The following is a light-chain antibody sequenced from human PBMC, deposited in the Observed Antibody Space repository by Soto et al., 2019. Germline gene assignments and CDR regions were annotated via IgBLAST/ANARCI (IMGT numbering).Light chain of an antibody. Sequence: DIQMTQSPSSLSASVGDRVTITCRASQGISNYVVWYQQKPGRIPKLLIYAASTLQSGVPSRFSGSVSGTDFTLTISSLQPEDVATYYCQKYTTALWTFGQGTKEEIK. CDR3: QKYTTALWT. CDR1: QGISNY. CDR2: AAS. V-gene: IGKV1-27*01. J-gene: IGKJ1*01.